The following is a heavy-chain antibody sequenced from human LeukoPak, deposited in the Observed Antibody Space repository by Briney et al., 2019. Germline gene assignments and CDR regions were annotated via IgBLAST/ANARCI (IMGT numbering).Heavy chain of an antibody. CDR3: ARVPNTSYWFDP. V-gene: IGHV1-2*02. CDR2: INPISGGT. CDR1: GYTFTGSY. D-gene: IGHD2/OR15-2a*01. Sequence: ASVKVSCKASGYTFTGSYIHWVRQAPGQGLEWMGWINPISGGTNYAQNFQGRVTMTRDTSITTTYMELSRLTSDDTAVYYCARVPNTSYWFDPWGQGTLVTVSS. J-gene: IGHJ5*02.